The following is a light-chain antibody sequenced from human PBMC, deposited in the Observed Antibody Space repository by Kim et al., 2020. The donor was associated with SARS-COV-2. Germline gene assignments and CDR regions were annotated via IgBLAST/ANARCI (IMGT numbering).Light chain of an antibody. J-gene: IGKJ1*01. CDR2: GVS. Sequence: ASVGDRVTITCRASHSISTYLNWYQQKPGKAPKFLIYGVSTLQSGVPSRFSGDGSGTDFTLTINNLQPEDSATYYCQQSYNSPRTFGQGTKVDIK. CDR1: HSISTY. V-gene: IGKV1-39*01. CDR3: QQSYNSPRT.